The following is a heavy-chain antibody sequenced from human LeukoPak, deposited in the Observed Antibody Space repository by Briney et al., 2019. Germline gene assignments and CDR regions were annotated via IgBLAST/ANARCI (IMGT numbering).Heavy chain of an antibody. V-gene: IGHV1-69*13. Sequence: GASVKVSCKASGGTFSSYAISWVRQAPGQGLEWMGGIIPIFGTANYAQKFQGRVMITADESTSTAYMELSSLRSEDTAVYYCARSSASIVVVPAAMHYYYGMDVWGKGTTVTVSS. CDR1: GGTFSSYA. J-gene: IGHJ6*04. CDR3: ARSSASIVVVPAAMHYYYGMDV. D-gene: IGHD2-2*01. CDR2: IIPIFGTA.